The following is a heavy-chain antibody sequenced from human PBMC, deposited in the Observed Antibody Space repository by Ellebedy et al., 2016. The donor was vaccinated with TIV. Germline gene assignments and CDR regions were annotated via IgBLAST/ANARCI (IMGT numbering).Heavy chain of an antibody. CDR3: ARGLGKDGSGTGFGLDY. Sequence: ASVKVSCXASGYTFTSYYMHWVRQAPGQGLEWMGIINPSGGSTSYAQKFQGRVTMTRDTSTSTVYMELSSLRSEDTAVYYCARGLGKDGSGTGFGLDYWGQGTLVTVSS. CDR2: INPSGGST. V-gene: IGHV1-46*01. D-gene: IGHD3-10*01. J-gene: IGHJ4*02. CDR1: GYTFTSYY.